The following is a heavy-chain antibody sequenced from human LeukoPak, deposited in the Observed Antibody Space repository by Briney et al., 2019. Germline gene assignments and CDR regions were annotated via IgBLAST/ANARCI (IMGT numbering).Heavy chain of an antibody. CDR1: GFTFSGSA. Sequence: PGGSLRLSCAASGFTFSGSAMHWVRQASGKGLEWVGRIRSKANSYATAYAASVKGRFTISRDDSKNTAYLQMNSLETEDTAVYYCTTTDYGDYVGWYFDLWGRGTLVTVSS. V-gene: IGHV3-73*01. CDR3: TTTDYGDYVGWYFDL. CDR2: IRSKANSYAT. J-gene: IGHJ2*01. D-gene: IGHD4-17*01.